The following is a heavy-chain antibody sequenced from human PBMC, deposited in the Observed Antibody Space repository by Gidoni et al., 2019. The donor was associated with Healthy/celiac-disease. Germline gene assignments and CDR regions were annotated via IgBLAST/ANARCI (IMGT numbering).Heavy chain of an antibody. D-gene: IGHD2-2*01. CDR2: ISWNSGSI. Sequence: EVQLVESGGGLVQPGRSLRLSCAASGFTFDDYAMHWVRQAPGKGLEWVSGISWNSGSIGYADSVKGRFTISRDNAKNSLYLQMNSLRAEDTALYYCAKVWYQRPYYYYGMDVWGQGTTVTVSS. V-gene: IGHV3-9*01. CDR1: GFTFDDYA. CDR3: AKVWYQRPYYYYGMDV. J-gene: IGHJ6*02.